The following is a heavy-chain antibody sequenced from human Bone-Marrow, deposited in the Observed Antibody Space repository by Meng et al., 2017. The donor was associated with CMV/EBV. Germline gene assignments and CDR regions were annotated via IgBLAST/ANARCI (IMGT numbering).Heavy chain of an antibody. CDR3: AQRYVAAAGEHDY. D-gene: IGHD6-13*01. Sequence: GESLKISCAASGFTVSSNYMSWVRQAPGKGLEWVAVISYDGSNKYYADSVKGRFTISRDNSKNTLYLQMNSLRAEDTAVYYCAQRYVAAAGEHDYWGQGTLVTVSS. J-gene: IGHJ4*02. V-gene: IGHV3-30-3*01. CDR1: GFTVSSNY. CDR2: ISYDGSNK.